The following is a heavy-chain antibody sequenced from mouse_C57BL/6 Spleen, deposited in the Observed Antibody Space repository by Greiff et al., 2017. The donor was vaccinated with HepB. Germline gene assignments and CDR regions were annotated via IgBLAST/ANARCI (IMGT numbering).Heavy chain of an antibody. CDR2: IDPENGDT. V-gene: IGHV14-4*01. CDR1: GFNIKDDY. CDR3: TSTVVATFYYFDY. Sequence: EVKLMESGAELVRPGASVKLSCTASGFNIKDDYMHWVKQRPEQGLEWIGWIDPENGDTEYASKFQGKATITADTSSNTAYLQLSSLTSEDTAVYYCTSTVVATFYYFDYWGQGTTLTVSS. D-gene: IGHD1-1*01. J-gene: IGHJ2*01.